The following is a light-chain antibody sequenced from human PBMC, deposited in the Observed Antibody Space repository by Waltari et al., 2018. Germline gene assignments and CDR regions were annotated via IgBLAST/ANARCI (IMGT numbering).Light chain of an antibody. J-gene: IGLJ2*01. CDR3: QVWDSSSEHVV. Sequence: SSVLTQPPSVSVAPGKTATITCAGHNLFIIRVHWYQQKPGQAPVLVIYDDSDRPSGIPERFSGSNSGNTATLTISRVDAGDEGDYFCQVWDSSSEHVVFGGGTKLTVL. CDR2: DDS. CDR1: NLFIIR. V-gene: IGLV3-21*04.